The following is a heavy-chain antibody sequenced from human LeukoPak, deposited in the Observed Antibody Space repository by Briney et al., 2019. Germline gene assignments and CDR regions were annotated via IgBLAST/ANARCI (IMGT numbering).Heavy chain of an antibody. CDR3: AKDSTTLTLTFDY. CDR1: GFTFSSFG. Sequence: GGSLRRSCAASGFTFSSFGMHWVRQAPGKGLEWVAVISYDGSNKYYADSVKGRFTISRDNSKNTLYLQMNSLKSEDTAVYYCAKDSTTLTLTFDYWGQGTLVTVSS. V-gene: IGHV3-30*18. CDR2: ISYDGSNK. J-gene: IGHJ4*02. D-gene: IGHD4-11*01.